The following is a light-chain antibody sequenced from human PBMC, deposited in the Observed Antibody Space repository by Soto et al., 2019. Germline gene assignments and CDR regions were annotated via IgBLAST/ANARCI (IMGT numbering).Light chain of an antibody. CDR1: SSDVGGYNY. Sequence: QSVLTQPASVSGSPGQSITISCTGTSSDVGGYNYVSWYQQHPGKAPKLIIYDVSNRPSGVSNRFSGSKSGNTASLTISGLQPEDEADYYCSSYTTSNTRQIVFGTGTKVTVL. J-gene: IGLJ1*01. CDR2: DVS. V-gene: IGLV2-14*01. CDR3: SSYTTSNTRQIV.